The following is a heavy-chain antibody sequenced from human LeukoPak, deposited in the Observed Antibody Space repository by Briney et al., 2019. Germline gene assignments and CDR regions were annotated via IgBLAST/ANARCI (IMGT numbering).Heavy chain of an antibody. Sequence: GRSLRLSCAASGFTFSSYAMHWVRQAPGKGLEWVAVISYDGSNKYYADSVKGRFTISRDNSKNTLYLQMNSLRAEDTAVYYCARGYSSSSANLYFDYWSQGTLVTVSS. V-gene: IGHV3-30-3*01. CDR1: GFTFSSYA. CDR2: ISYDGSNK. J-gene: IGHJ4*02. CDR3: ARGYSSSSANLYFDY. D-gene: IGHD6-6*01.